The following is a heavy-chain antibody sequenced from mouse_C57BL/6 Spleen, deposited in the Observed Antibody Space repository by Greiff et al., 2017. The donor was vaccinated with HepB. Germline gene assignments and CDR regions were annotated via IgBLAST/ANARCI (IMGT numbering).Heavy chain of an antibody. Sequence: QVQLQQPGAELVRPGSSVKLSCKASGYTFTSYWMHWVKQRPIQGLEWIGNIDPSDSETHYNQKFKDKATLTVDKSSSTAYMQLSSLPSEDSAVSYCARVTFYGNCDLQAMDYWGQGTSVTVSS. J-gene: IGHJ4*01. D-gene: IGHD2-1*01. CDR3: ARVTFYGNCDLQAMDY. CDR2: IDPSDSET. CDR1: GYTFTSYW. V-gene: IGHV1-52*01.